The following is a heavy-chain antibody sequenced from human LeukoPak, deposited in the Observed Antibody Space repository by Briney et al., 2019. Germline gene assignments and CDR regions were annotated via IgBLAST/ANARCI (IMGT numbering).Heavy chain of an antibody. V-gene: IGHV5-51*01. CDR1: GYSFTSYW. D-gene: IGHD3-10*01. CDR2: IYPGDSDT. Sequence: PGESLKISCKGSGYSFTSYWIGWVRQMPGKGLEWMGIIYPGDSDTRYSPSFQGQVTISADKSISTAYLQWSSLKASDTAMYYCAITGSGSYSGGFSIDYWGQGTLVTVSS. CDR3: AITGSGSYSGGFSIDY. J-gene: IGHJ4*02.